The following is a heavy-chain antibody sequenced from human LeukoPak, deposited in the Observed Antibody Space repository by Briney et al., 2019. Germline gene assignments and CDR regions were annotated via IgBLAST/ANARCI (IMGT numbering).Heavy chain of an antibody. Sequence: PSETLSLTCTVSAGSISTASYYWGWIRQPPGKELDWIASIYYTGSTYYNTSLKSRVTISVDTSKNQFSLRLSSVTAADTAVYYCATWRTAKTGFDYWGQGTLVTVSS. V-gene: IGHV4-39*01. J-gene: IGHJ4*02. CDR2: IYYTGST. D-gene: IGHD1-1*01. CDR3: ATWRTAKTGFDY. CDR1: AGSISTASYY.